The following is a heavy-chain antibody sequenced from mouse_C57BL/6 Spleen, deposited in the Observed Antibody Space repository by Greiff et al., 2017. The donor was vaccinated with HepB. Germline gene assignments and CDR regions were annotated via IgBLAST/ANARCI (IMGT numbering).Heavy chain of an antibody. J-gene: IGHJ1*03. D-gene: IGHD2-2*01. CDR2: IYPGDGDT. CDR3: ARDGYGLNFDV. CDR1: GYAFSSSW. Sequence: VHLVESGPELVKPGASVKISCKASGYAFSSSWMNWVKQRPGKGLEWIGRIYPGDGDTNYNGKFKGKATLTADKSSSTAYMQLSSLTSEDSAVYFCARDGYGLNFDVWGTGTTVTVSS. V-gene: IGHV1-82*01.